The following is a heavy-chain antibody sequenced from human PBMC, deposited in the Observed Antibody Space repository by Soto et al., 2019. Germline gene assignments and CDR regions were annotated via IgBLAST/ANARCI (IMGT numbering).Heavy chain of an antibody. J-gene: IGHJ5*02. D-gene: IGHD1-26*01. V-gene: IGHV2-26*01. CDR2: IFSNDEK. CDR3: ARILKWELSGVRGWFDP. CDR1: GFSLSKGRMG. Sequence: SGPTLVNPTETLTLTCTVSGFSLSKGRMGVSWIRQPPGKALEWLAHIFSNDEKSYSTSLKSRLTISKDTSKSQVVLTMTNMDPVDTATYYCARILKWELSGVRGWFDPWGQGTLVTVSS.